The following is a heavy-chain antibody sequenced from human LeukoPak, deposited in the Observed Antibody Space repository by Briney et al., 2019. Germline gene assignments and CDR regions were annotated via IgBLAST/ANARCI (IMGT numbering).Heavy chain of an antibody. CDR3: SNWYGY. CDR1: GFSFSSYG. CDR2: ISSNGGST. V-gene: IGHV3-64*01. J-gene: IGHJ5*01. Sequence: GGPLRLSCAASGFSFSSYGMHWVRQAPGKGLEYVSAISSNGGSTYYANSVRGRFTISRDNSKNTVYLQMGSLRAEDMAVYYCSNWYGYWGQGTLVTVSS.